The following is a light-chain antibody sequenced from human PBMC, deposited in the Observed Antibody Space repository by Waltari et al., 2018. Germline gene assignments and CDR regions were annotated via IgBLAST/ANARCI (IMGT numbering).Light chain of an antibody. Sequence: QSALTTPAPLSGPPGASITISCAGSNRDAGVYNFVSWYQQPPGSAPNHIIYDVSNRPSGVSNRFSGSKSGNSASLTISGLQAEDEGHYYCSSYTSTATHVLFGGGTKLTVV. CDR1: NRDAGVYNF. V-gene: IGLV2-14*03. J-gene: IGLJ2*01. CDR2: DVS. CDR3: SSYTSTATHVL.